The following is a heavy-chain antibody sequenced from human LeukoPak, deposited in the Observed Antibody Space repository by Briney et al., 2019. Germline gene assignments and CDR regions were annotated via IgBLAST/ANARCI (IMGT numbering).Heavy chain of an antibody. J-gene: IGHJ6*03. V-gene: IGHV4-34*01. CDR2: INHSGST. D-gene: IGHD6-19*01. CDR3: ARNSGWRYYYYYMDV. CDR1: GGSFSGYY. Sequence: PSETLSLTCAVYGGSFSGYYWSWIRQPPGKGLEWIGEINHSGSTNYNPSLKSRVTISVDTSKNQFSLKLSSVTAADTAVYYCARNSGWRYYYYYMDVWGKGTTVTVSS.